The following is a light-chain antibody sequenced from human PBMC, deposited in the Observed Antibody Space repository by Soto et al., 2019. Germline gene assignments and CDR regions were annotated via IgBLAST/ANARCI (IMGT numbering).Light chain of an antibody. CDR3: SAYGGSNIPLI. V-gene: IGLV2-14*01. J-gene: IGLJ2*01. Sequence: QSALTQPAAVSGSPGQSISISCTGSSSDIGTYDYVSWYQQLPGTAPKLMIYEVSNRPSGVSDRFSGSKSGNTASLTISEVQAEDEADYYCSAYGGSNIPLIFGGGTQLTVL. CDR1: SSDIGTYDY. CDR2: EVS.